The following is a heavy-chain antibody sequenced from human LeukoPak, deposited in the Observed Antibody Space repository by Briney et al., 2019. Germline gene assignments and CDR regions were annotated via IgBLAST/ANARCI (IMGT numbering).Heavy chain of an antibody. D-gene: IGHD4-17*01. Sequence: ASVKVSCKASGYTFTSYGISWVRQAPGQGLEWMGWISAYNGNTNYAQKLQGRVTMTTDTSTSTAYMELRSLRSDDTAVYYCATEAGYGDPQTATYYYGMDVWGQGTTVTVSS. V-gene: IGHV1-18*01. CDR3: ATEAGYGDPQTATYYYGMDV. J-gene: IGHJ6*02. CDR1: GYTFTSYG. CDR2: ISAYNGNT.